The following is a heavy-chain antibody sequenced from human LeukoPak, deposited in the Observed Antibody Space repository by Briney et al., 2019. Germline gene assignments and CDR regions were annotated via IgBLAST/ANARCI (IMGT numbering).Heavy chain of an antibody. Sequence: GSLRLSCAASGFSFSNYWMTWVRQAPGRGLERVADINGDGSHSYCVDSVKGRFTLSRDNAKNSLFLQMNSLRAEDTAVYYCVKNSGWYCLDYWGQGTLVTVSS. CDR1: GFSFSNYW. CDR2: INGDGSHS. D-gene: IGHD6-13*01. J-gene: IGHJ4*02. CDR3: VKNSGWYCLDY. V-gene: IGHV3-7*03.